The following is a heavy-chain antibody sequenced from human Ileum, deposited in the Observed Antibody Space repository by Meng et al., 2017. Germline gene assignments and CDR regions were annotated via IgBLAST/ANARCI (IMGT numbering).Heavy chain of an antibody. CDR1: GGSITSSSYS. J-gene: IGHJ4*02. Sequence: LQLQESGPGLVKPWETLSLPCTVSGGSITSSSYSCGWIRQPPGKGLEWIGYIYYSGTTYYNPSLKSRATISEDTAKNQFSLNLSSVTAADTAVYYCARQVNSDGYPRYFDFWGQGTLVTVSS. V-gene: IGHV4-39*01. CDR2: IYYSGTT. CDR3: ARQVNSDGYPRYFDF. D-gene: IGHD5-24*01.